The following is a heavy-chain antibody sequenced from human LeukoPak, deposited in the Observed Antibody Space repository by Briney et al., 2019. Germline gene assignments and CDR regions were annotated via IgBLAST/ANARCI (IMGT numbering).Heavy chain of an antibody. D-gene: IGHD3-10*01. CDR2: ICGSGGST. CDR3: AKDRYYGSGSYSPLFDY. J-gene: IGHJ4*02. Sequence: GGSLRLSCAASGFTFSSYAMSWVREPPGKGLEWVSAICGSGGSTYYAASVKGRFTISRDNSKNTLYLQMNSLRAEDTAVYYCAKDRYYGSGSYSPLFDYWGQGTLVTVSS. CDR1: GFTFSSYA. V-gene: IGHV3-23*01.